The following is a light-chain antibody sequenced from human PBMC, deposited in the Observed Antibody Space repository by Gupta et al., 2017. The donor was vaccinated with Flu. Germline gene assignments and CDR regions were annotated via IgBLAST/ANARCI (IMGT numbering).Light chain of an antibody. Sequence: SYVLTQPPSVSVAPGKTARITCEGNNIDSKSVHWYQQRPGQAPVLVVYDDSDRPSGIPERFSGSNSGNTATLTVSGVEAGDEADYYCQVWDTSSGHSWVFGGGTKLT. V-gene: IGLV3-21*03. J-gene: IGLJ3*02. CDR2: DDS. CDR1: NIDSKS. CDR3: QVWDTSSGHSWV.